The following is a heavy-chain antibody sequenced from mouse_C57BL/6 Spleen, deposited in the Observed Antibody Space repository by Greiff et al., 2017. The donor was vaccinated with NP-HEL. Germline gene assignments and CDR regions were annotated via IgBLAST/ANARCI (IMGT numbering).Heavy chain of an antibody. J-gene: IGHJ4*01. D-gene: IGHD1-1*01. CDR2: IHPNSGST. CDR1: GYTFTSYW. V-gene: IGHV1-64*01. CDR3: ARWVYYYGSSPYYYAMDY. Sequence: QVQLQQPGAELVKPGASVKLSCKASGYTFTSYWMHWVKQRPGQGLEWIGMIHPNSGSTNYNEKFKSKATLTVDKSSSTAYMQLSSLTSEDSAVYYCARWVYYYGSSPYYYAMDYWGQETSVTVSS.